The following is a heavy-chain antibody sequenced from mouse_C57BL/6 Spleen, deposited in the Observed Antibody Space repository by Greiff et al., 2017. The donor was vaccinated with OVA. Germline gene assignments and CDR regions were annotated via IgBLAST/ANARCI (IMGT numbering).Heavy chain of an antibody. D-gene: IGHD2-3*01. CDR3: ASDGYYVGYFDV. V-gene: IGHV1-69*01. Sequence: QVQLKQPGAELVMPGASVKLSCKASGYTFTSYWMHWVKQRPGQGLEWIGEIDPSDSYTNYNQKFKGKSTLTVDKSSSTAYMQLSSLTSEDSAVYYCASDGYYVGYFDVWGTGTTVTVSS. CDR2: IDPSDSYT. CDR1: GYTFTSYW. J-gene: IGHJ1*03.